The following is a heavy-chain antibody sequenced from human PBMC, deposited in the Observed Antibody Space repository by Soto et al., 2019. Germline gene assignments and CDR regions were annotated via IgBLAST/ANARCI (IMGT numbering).Heavy chain of an antibody. J-gene: IGHJ6*02. Sequence: PPGTLSLTWTVPGDPISTIIYSWGWIGQPPGQGLEWIGLFNYSGTTHYNPPLKRRLTVSVDTSKTQFSLKVRSVTAADTAVYYCARDAGRSDVVPAAISAMDVWGQGTTVT. D-gene: IGHD2-2*01. CDR2: FNYSGTT. V-gene: IGHV4-39*02. CDR3: ARDAGRSDVVPAAISAMDV. CDR1: GDPISTIIYS.